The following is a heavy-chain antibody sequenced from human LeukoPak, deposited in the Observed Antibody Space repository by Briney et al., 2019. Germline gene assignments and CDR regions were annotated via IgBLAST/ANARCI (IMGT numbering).Heavy chain of an antibody. V-gene: IGHV4-59*01. CDR1: GVSMSGYC. CDR3: GRGVNYAVDV. CDR2: IYYNGIT. D-gene: IGHD3-10*01. J-gene: IGHJ6*02. Sequence: PSETLSLTCTVPGVSMSGYCWNWIRQPPGQGLEWIGCIYYNGITVYSPSLRSRVTISLDTSMNQFSLRLTSVTAADTAVYYCGRGVNYAVDVWGQGTTVTVSS.